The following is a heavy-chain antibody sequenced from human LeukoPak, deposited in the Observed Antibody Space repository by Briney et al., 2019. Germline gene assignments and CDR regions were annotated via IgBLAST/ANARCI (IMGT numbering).Heavy chain of an antibody. J-gene: IGHJ4*02. V-gene: IGHV3-23*01. Sequence: GGSLRLSCAASGFPFSSHGMSWVRQAPGQGLEWVAVISVSATATNYAASVKGRFTISRDDSKNTLHLQMNSLRVEDTAAYYCVKEGGFRIPFDYWGQGTLVTVSS. D-gene: IGHD2-15*01. CDR3: VKEGGFRIPFDY. CDR1: GFPFSSHG. CDR2: ISVSATAT.